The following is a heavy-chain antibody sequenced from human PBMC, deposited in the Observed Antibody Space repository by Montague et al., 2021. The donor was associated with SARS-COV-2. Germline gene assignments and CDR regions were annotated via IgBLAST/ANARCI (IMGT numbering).Heavy chain of an antibody. D-gene: IGHD2-8*02. J-gene: IGHJ2*01. Sequence: SETLSLTCTVSGGSISSSSYYWGWIRQPPGKGLEWIGSIYYSGSTYYNPSLKSRVTISVDTSKNQFSLKLSSVTAADTAVYYCARSDLSVIVLVVYATRGGYFDLWGRVTLVTVSS. V-gene: IGHV4-39*07. CDR2: IYYSGST. CDR1: GGSISSSSYY. CDR3: ARSDLSVIVLVVYATRGGYFDL.